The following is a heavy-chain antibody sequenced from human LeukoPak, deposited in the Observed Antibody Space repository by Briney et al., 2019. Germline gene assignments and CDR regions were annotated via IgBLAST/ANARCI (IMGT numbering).Heavy chain of an antibody. CDR3: AREGSDDSSGYDNWFDP. V-gene: IGHV3-23*01. CDR1: GFTFSSYG. D-gene: IGHD3-22*01. Sequence: GGSLRLSCGASGFTFSSYGMSWVRQAPGKGLEWVSGISGSGGGTYYADSVKGRFTISRDNAKNSLYLQMNSLRAEDTAVYYCAREGSDDSSGYDNWFDPWGQGTLVTVSS. J-gene: IGHJ5*02. CDR2: ISGSGGGT.